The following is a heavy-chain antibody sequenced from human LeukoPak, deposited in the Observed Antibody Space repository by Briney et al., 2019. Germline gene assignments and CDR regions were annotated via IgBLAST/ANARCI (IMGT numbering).Heavy chain of an antibody. J-gene: IGHJ6*02. CDR1: GFTVSSNY. Sequence: GGSLRLSCAASGFTVSSNYMSWVRQAPGKGLEWVSDISSGGTTYYADSVKGRFTISRDNSKNTLYLQMNSLRAEDTALYYCAKSYSGTRGRYYYYGMDVWGQGTTVIVSS. CDR2: ISSGGTT. V-gene: IGHV3-66*01. D-gene: IGHD1-26*01. CDR3: AKSYSGTRGRYYYYGMDV.